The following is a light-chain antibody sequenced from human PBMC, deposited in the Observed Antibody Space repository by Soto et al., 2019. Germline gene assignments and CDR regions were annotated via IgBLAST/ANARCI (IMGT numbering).Light chain of an antibody. CDR3: QRYNDCTPKRT. CDR1: QSITTN. V-gene: IGKV3-15*01. J-gene: IGKJ1*01. CDR2: GAS. Sequence: EVVMTQSPGTLSLSPGERATLSCRASQSITTNLAWYQQKPGQAPSLLLYGASTSATGVPARFSGSGSGTRFALTLNSLQSEDFAVYYCQRYNDCTPKRTFGQGTKVDIK.